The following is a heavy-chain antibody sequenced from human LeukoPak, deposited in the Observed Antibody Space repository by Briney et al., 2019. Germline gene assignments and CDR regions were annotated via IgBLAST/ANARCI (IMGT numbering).Heavy chain of an antibody. J-gene: IGHJ5*02. CDR2: ISYTGST. Sequence: PSETLSLTCTVSGGSISRYYWSWIRQHPGNGLEWIGYISYTGSTTYNSSLKSRLTISVDTSKNQFSLKLTSVTAADTAVYYCALVRGVVSLFDPWGQGTLVTVSS. CDR1: GGSISRYY. V-gene: IGHV4-59*12. CDR3: ALVRGVVSLFDP. D-gene: IGHD3-10*01.